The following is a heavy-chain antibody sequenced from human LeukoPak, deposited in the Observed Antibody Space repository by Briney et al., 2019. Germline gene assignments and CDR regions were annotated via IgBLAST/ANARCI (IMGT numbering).Heavy chain of an antibody. Sequence: GGSLTLSCAASGFTFNNYAVTCVRQAPGKGLEWVSAISGSDDSTYYADSVKGRFTISRDNSKNTLYLQMSSLRAEDTAVYYCAKTPSDSELSNFDYWGQGTLVTVSS. J-gene: IGHJ4*02. CDR1: GFTFNNYA. D-gene: IGHD1-7*01. CDR2: ISGSDDST. V-gene: IGHV3-23*01. CDR3: AKTPSDSELSNFDY.